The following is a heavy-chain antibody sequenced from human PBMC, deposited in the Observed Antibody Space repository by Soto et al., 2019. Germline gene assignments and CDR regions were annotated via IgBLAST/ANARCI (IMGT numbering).Heavy chain of an antibody. CDR3: ARIIAAAGFVFDP. Sequence: GGSLRLSCAASGFTFSTYSMNWVRQAPGKGLEWVSYISSSGSTIYYADSVKGRFTFSRDNAMNSLYLQMTSLRAEDTAVYYCARIIAAAGFVFDPWGQGTLVTVSS. D-gene: IGHD6-13*01. CDR1: GFTFSTYS. CDR2: ISSSGSTI. J-gene: IGHJ5*02. V-gene: IGHV3-48*01.